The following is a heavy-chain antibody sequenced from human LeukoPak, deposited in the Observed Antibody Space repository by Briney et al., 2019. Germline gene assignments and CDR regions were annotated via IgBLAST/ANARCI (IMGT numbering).Heavy chain of an antibody. CDR3: ARGVKVKYCSGDSCSVTSYYFDS. J-gene: IGHJ4*02. CDR1: GGTFISYA. Sequence: GASVKVSCKASGGTFISYAISWVRQATGQGLEWMGWMNPNSGNTGYAQKFQGRVTMTRNTSISTAYMELSSLRSEDTAVYYCARGVKVKYCSGDSCSVTSYYFDSWGQGTLVTVSS. D-gene: IGHD2-15*01. V-gene: IGHV1-8*02. CDR2: MNPNSGNT.